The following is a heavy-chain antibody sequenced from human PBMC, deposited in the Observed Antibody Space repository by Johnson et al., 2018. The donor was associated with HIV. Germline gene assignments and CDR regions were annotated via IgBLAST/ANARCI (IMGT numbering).Heavy chain of an antibody. J-gene: IGHJ3*02. V-gene: IGHV3-30*02. Sequence: QVQLVESGGGVVQPGGSLRLSCAASGFTFSSYGLHWVRQAPGKGLEWVAFIRYDGSNNYYADSVKGRFTISRDNSKNTLYLQMNSLRAEDTALYYCARAPEVRGIDAFDIWGQGTMVTVSS. CDR2: IRYDGSNN. CDR1: GFTFSSYG. D-gene: IGHD3-10*01. CDR3: ARAPEVRGIDAFDI.